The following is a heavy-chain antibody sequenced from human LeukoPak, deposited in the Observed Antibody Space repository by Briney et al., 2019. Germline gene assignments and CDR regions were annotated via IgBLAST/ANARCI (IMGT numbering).Heavy chain of an antibody. Sequence: SETLSLTCTVSGGSVTYTNYYWGWIRQPPGKGLQWIGVIYYNGKTYYNPSLKSRVTVAVDTSKNQFSLKLSSVTAADTAVYYCRAAMVRRSWYFDLWGRGTLVTVSS. CDR2: IYYNGKT. CDR3: RAAMVRRSWYFDL. J-gene: IGHJ2*01. CDR1: GGSVTYTNYY. D-gene: IGHD5-18*01. V-gene: IGHV4-39*01.